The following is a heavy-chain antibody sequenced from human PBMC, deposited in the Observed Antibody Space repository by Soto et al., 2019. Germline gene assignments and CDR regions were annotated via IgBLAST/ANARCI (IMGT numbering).Heavy chain of an antibody. CDR2: INPYNGNT. V-gene: IGHV1-18*04. Sequence: ASVKVSCKASGYPFTSYGISWVRQAPGQGLEWMGWINPYNGNTKYSQKFQGRVTITRDTSASTAYMELSSLRSEDTAVYYCARDLGGWPDYWG. D-gene: IGHD2-15*01. J-gene: IGHJ4*01. CDR3: ARDLGGWPDY. CDR1: GYPFTSYG.